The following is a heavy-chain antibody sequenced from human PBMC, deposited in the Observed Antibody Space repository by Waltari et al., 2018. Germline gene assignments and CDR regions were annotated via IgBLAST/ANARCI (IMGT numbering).Heavy chain of an antibody. CDR2: ISSSSSDI. Sequence: EVQLVESGGGLVKPGGSLRLSCAASGFTFSSYSMNWVRQAPGKGLEWVSSISSSSSDIYYADSVNGRFTISRDNAKNSLYLQMNSLRAEDTAVYYCASWYSSGWSKYYFDYWGQGTLVTVSS. D-gene: IGHD6-19*01. CDR3: ASWYSSGWSKYYFDY. CDR1: GFTFSSYS. J-gene: IGHJ4*02. V-gene: IGHV3-21*01.